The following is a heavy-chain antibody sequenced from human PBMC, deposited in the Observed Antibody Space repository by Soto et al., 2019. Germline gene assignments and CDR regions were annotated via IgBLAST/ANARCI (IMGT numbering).Heavy chain of an antibody. Sequence: EVQLLESGGGLVQPGGSLRLSCAASGFTFSSYAMSWVRQAPGKGLEWVSAISGSGGSTYYADSVKGRFTISRDNSKNTLYLQMNSLRGEDTAVYYCAKDQAYGYDFWSGYFMDVWGKGTTVTVSS. CDR2: ISGSGGST. CDR3: AKDQAYGYDFWSGYFMDV. J-gene: IGHJ6*03. CDR1: GFTFSSYA. D-gene: IGHD3-3*01. V-gene: IGHV3-23*01.